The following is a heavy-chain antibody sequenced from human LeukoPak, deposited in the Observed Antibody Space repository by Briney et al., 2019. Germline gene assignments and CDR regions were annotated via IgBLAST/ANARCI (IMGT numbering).Heavy chain of an antibody. Sequence: GGSLRLSCAASGFTFSSFAMSWVRQAPGEGLEWVSAMSGSGGMTYSADSVKGRFTISRDNSKNTLYLQMNSLRAEDTAVYYCAKRIQSAMAMGYWGQGTLVTVSS. D-gene: IGHD5-18*01. J-gene: IGHJ4*02. CDR2: MSGSGGMT. CDR3: AKRIQSAMAMGY. CDR1: GFTFSSFA. V-gene: IGHV3-23*01.